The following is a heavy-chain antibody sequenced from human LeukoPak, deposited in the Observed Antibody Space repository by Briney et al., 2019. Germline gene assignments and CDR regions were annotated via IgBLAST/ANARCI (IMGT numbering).Heavy chain of an antibody. CDR2: ISYDGSNK. J-gene: IGHJ4*02. D-gene: IGHD3-10*01. CDR1: GFTFSNYA. CDR3: ARDGRDYYGSGSYPY. Sequence: GGSLRLSCAASGFTFSNYALHWVRQAPGKGLEWVAVISYDGSNKYYADSVKGRFTISRDNSKNTLYLQINSLRAEDTAVYYCARDGRDYYGSGSYPYWGQGTLVTVSS. V-gene: IGHV3-30*04.